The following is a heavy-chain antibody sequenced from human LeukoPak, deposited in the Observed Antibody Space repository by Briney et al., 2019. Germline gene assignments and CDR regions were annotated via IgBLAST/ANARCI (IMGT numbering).Heavy chain of an antibody. V-gene: IGHV4-39*01. Sequence: PSETLSLTCTVSGGSISSSSYYWGWIRQPPGKGLEWIGSIHYSGSIYYNPSLKSRVTISVDTSKNQFSLKLSSVTAADTAVYYCARHAFAIGSYGDYWGQGTLVTVSS. CDR2: IHYSGSI. CDR3: ARHAFAIGSYGDY. D-gene: IGHD1-26*01. CDR1: GGSISSSSYY. J-gene: IGHJ4*02.